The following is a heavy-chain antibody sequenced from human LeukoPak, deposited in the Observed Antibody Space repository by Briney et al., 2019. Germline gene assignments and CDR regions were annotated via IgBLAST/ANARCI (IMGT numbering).Heavy chain of an antibody. Sequence: GGSLRLSCAASGFTFSSYAMHWVRQAPGKGLECVAVISHDGSNKYYADSVKGRFTISRDNSKNTLYLQMNSLRAEDTAVYYCARAYCSSTSCPYGMDVWGQGTTVTVSS. CDR1: GFTFSSYA. D-gene: IGHD2-2*01. V-gene: IGHV3-30-3*01. CDR3: ARAYCSSTSCPYGMDV. J-gene: IGHJ6*02. CDR2: ISHDGSNK.